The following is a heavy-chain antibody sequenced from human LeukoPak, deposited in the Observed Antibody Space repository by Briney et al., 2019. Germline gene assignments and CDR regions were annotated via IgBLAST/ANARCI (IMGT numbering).Heavy chain of an antibody. CDR1: GITFRSYG. D-gene: IGHD3-10*02. J-gene: IGHJ4*02. CDR2: IRYDGSNK. V-gene: IGHV3-30*02. Sequence: GGSLRLSCAASGITFRSYGMHWVRQAPGKGLEWVAFIRYDGSNKYYADSVKGRFTISRDNSKNTVYLQMNSLRTEDTAVYYCAKDSDYVVPDWGQGTLVTVSS. CDR3: AKDSDYVVPD.